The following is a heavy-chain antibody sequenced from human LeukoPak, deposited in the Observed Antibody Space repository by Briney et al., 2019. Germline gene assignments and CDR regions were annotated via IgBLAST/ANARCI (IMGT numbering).Heavy chain of an antibody. Sequence: GGSLRLSCAASGFTFSDYYMSWIRQAPGKGLEWVSYISSSGSTIYYADSVKGRFTISRDNAKNSLYLQMNSLRAEDTAVYYCANFVGYDSSGYYSYYFDYWGQGTLVTVSS. CDR1: GFTFSDYY. J-gene: IGHJ4*02. CDR2: ISSSGSTI. CDR3: ANFVGYDSSGYYSYYFDY. D-gene: IGHD3-22*01. V-gene: IGHV3-11*01.